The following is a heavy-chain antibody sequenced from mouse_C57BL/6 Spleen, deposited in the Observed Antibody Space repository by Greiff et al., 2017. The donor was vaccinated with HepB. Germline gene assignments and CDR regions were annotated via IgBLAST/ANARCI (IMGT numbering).Heavy chain of an antibody. J-gene: IGHJ4*01. Sequence: DVQLQESGGGLVQPGGSMKLSCVASGFTFSNYWMNWVRQSPEKGLEWVAQIRLKSDNYATHYAESVKGRFTISRDDSKSSVYLQMNNLRAEDTGIYYCTGLINDYYAMDYWGQGTSVTVSS. CDR3: TGLINDYYAMDY. V-gene: IGHV6-3*01. CDR2: IRLKSDNYAT. CDR1: GFTFSNYW.